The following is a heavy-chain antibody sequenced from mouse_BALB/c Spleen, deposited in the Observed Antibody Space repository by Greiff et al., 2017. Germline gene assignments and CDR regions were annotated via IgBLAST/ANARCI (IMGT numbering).Heavy chain of an antibody. CDR1: GYTFTDYY. D-gene: IGHD2-3*01. V-gene: IGHV1-77*01. CDR3: ARGGGYFYFDY. CDR2: IYPGSGNT. J-gene: IGHJ2*01. Sequence: QVQLKESGAELARPGASVKLSCKASGYTFTDYYINWVKQRTGQGLEWIGEIYPGSGNTYYNEKFKGKATLTADKSSSTAYMQLSSLTSEDSAVYFCARGGGYFYFDYWGQGTTLTVSS.